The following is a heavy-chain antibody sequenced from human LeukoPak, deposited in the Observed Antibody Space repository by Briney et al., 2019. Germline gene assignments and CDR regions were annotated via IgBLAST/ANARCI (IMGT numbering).Heavy chain of an antibody. CDR3: AVYYDSSGYYYSYFGY. Sequence: ASVKVSCKASGGTFSSYAISWVRQAPGQGLEWMGRIIPIFGTANYAQKFQGRVTITTDESTSTAYMELSSLRSEDTAVYYCAVYYDSSGYYYSYFGYWGQGTLVTVSS. D-gene: IGHD3-22*01. J-gene: IGHJ4*02. V-gene: IGHV1-69*05. CDR2: IIPIFGTA. CDR1: GGTFSSYA.